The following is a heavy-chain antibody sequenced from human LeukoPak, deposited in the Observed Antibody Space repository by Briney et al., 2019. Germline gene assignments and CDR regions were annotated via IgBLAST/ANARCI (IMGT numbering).Heavy chain of an antibody. CDR3: AKGSGWYGGGDY. J-gene: IGHJ4*02. V-gene: IGHV3-23*01. D-gene: IGHD6-19*01. CDR2: ISGSGGST. Sequence: GGSLRLSCAASGFTFSSYAMSWVRQAPGKGLEWVSAISGSGGSTYYADSVKGRFTISRDNSKNTLYLQMNSLRAEDTAVYHCAKGSGWYGGGDYWGQGTLVTVSS. CDR1: GFTFSSYA.